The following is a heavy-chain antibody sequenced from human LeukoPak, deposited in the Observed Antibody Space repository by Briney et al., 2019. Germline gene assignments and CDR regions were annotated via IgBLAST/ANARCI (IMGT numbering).Heavy chain of an antibody. CDR1: GVSTGSHY. J-gene: IGHJ6*03. D-gene: IGHD3-22*01. V-gene: IGHV4-59*11. CDR3: ARAGYESTRYPPLSFYHMDV. CDR2: VYYGST. Sequence: SETLSLTCTVSGVSTGSHYWTWVRQSPGQGMEWLGYVYYGSTKLNPSLKGRGSISVDTSKNQFSLRLTSVTAADTAVYFCARAGYESTRYPPLSFYHMDVWGRGTTVIVSS.